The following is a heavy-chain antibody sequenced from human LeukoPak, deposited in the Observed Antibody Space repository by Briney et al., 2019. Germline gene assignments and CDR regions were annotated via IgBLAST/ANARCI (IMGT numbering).Heavy chain of an antibody. J-gene: IGHJ4*02. CDR2: ISSSSGYI. CDR3: AKDFTTYYYDSSGYSPTV. Sequence: GGSLRLSCAASGFIFSTYSMNWVRQAPGKGLEWVSSISSSSGYIYYADSVKGRFTISRDNSKNTLYLQMNSLRAEDTAVYYCAKDFTTYYYDSSGYSPTVWGQGTLVTVSS. CDR1: GFIFSTYS. V-gene: IGHV3-21*04. D-gene: IGHD3-22*01.